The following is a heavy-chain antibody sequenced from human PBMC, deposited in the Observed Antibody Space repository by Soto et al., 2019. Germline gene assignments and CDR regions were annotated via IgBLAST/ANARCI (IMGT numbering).Heavy chain of an antibody. D-gene: IGHD2-15*01. CDR2: IYYSGST. Sequence: SETLSLTCTVSGGSISSGGYYWSWIRQHPGKGLEWIGYIYYSGSTYYNPSLKSRVTISVDTSKNQFSLKLSSVTAADTAVYYCARDGGGYCSGGSCYGGVDYWGQGTLVTVSS. CDR1: GGSISSGGYY. CDR3: ARDGGGYCSGGSCYGGVDY. V-gene: IGHV4-31*03. J-gene: IGHJ4*02.